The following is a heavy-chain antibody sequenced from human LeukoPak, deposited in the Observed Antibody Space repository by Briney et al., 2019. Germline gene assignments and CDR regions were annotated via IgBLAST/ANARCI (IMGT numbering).Heavy chain of an antibody. J-gene: IGHJ4*02. V-gene: IGHV1-2*06. CDR2: VNPNSGGT. D-gene: IGHD1-7*01. CDR3: TKGREWNFNSLDF. Sequence: ASVKVSCKASGYTFTDYYIHWVRQAPGQRLEWMGRVNPNSGGTDYAQKFQDRVIMTRDASISTAYMELSSLRSDDAAIYYCTKGREWNFNSLDFWGQGTLVTVSS. CDR1: GYTFTDYY.